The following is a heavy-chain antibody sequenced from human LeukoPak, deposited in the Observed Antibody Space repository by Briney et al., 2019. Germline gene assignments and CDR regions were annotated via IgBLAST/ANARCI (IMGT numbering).Heavy chain of an antibody. CDR2: IHYSEGT. J-gene: IGHJ4*02. Sequence: PSGTLSLTCAVSGFSISSSYWWGWVRQPPGKGLEWIGYIHYSEGTYYNPSLKSRVTMSVDTSKNQFSLKLSSVTAVDTAVYYCARKHRWNVLYFDYWGQGTLVTVSS. CDR3: ARKHRWNVLYFDY. CDR1: GFSISSSYW. D-gene: IGHD1-1*01. V-gene: IGHV4-28*01.